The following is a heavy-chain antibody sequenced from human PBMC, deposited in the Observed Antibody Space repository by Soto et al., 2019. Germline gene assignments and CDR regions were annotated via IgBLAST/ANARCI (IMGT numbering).Heavy chain of an antibody. D-gene: IGHD4-4*01. Sequence: QVHLVQSGPEVKKPGSSVKVSCKSSGGTFTTYTFSWVRQPPGQGLEWLAGIIPIFGASKSAQKYQDRVPITTDESTRTIYMELSSLRSDETAVYYCARDGDGNSLAYWGQGALVTVSS. J-gene: IGHJ4*02. CDR1: GGTFTTYT. CDR2: IIPIFGAS. V-gene: IGHV1-69*01. CDR3: ARDGDGNSLAY.